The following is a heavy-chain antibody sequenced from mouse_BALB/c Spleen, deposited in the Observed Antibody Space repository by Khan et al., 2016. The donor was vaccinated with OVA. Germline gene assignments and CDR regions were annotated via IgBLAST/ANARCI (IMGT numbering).Heavy chain of an antibody. CDR3: ARRTTGYTMDY. D-gene: IGHD2-14*01. J-gene: IGHJ4*01. Sequence: QVQLKQSGAELARPGASVRMSCKASGYTFTSNTMHWVKQRPGQGLEWIGYINPRSGYTNYNQNFKDKATLTADKSSSTAYMQLSSLTSEDSAVYYSARRTTGYTMDYWGQGTSVTVSS. CDR2: INPRSGYT. CDR1: GYTFTSNT. V-gene: IGHV1-4*01.